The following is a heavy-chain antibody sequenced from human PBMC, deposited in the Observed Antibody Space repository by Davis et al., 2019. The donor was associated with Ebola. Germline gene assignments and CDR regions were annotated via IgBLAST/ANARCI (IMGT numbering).Heavy chain of an antibody. D-gene: IGHD7-27*01. CDR2: INHSGST. Sequence: PSETLSLTCAVYGGSFSGYYWSWIRQPPGKGLEWIGEINHSGSTSYNPSLKSRVTISVDTSKNQFSLKLSSVTAADTAVYYCARLGSRTFNWFDPWGQGTLVTVSS. J-gene: IGHJ5*02. CDR3: ARLGSRTFNWFDP. V-gene: IGHV4-34*01. CDR1: GGSFSGYY.